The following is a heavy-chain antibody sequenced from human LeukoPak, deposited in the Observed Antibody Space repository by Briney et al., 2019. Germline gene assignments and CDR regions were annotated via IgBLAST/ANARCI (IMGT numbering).Heavy chain of an antibody. Sequence: GESLKISCEGSGYSFTSYWIGWVRQMPGKGLEWMGIIYPGDSDIRYSLSFQGQVTISADKSISTAYLQWSSLKASDTAMYYCARRQYNYDLTYYLDYWGQGTLVTVSS. CDR3: ARRQYNYDLTYYLDY. CDR1: GYSFTSYW. V-gene: IGHV5-51*01. CDR2: IYPGDSDI. J-gene: IGHJ4*02. D-gene: IGHD5-18*01.